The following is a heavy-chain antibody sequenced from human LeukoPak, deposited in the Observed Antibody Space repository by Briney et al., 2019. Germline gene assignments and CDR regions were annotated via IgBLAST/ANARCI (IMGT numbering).Heavy chain of an antibody. CDR3: ASTLCSDDNCYFDYYYYMDV. Sequence: GGSLRLSCAASGFSFSSYSINWVRQAPGKGLEWVSSISGSSSYIHYADSVKGRFTISRNNAKNSLYLQMNSLRAEDTAVYYCASTLCSDDNCYFDYYYYMDVWGKGTTVTISS. J-gene: IGHJ6*03. CDR1: GFSFSSYS. V-gene: IGHV3-21*01. D-gene: IGHD2-15*01. CDR2: ISGSSSYI.